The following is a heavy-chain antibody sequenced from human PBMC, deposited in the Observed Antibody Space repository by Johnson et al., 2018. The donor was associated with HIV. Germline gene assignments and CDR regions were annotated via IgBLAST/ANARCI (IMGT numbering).Heavy chain of an antibody. CDR1: GFTFNNYW. CDR3: ARDRYSGSFTLGAFDI. V-gene: IGHV3-7*03. CDR2: IKQDGSEK. D-gene: IGHD1-26*01. Sequence: VQLVESGGDLVQPGGSLRLSCAASGFTFNNYWMSWVRQAPGRGLEWVANIKQDGSEKYYVDSVKGRLTISRDNAKNSLSLQMNSLRAEDTAMYYCARDRYSGSFTLGAFDIWGQGTVVTVSS. J-gene: IGHJ3*02.